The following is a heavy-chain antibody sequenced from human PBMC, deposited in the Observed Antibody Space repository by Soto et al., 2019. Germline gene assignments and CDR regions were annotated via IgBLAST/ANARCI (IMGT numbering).Heavy chain of an antibody. CDR3: AKVLWQRAHYYYYGMDV. CDR2: ISYDGSNK. J-gene: IGHJ6*02. V-gene: IGHV3-30*18. D-gene: IGHD6-25*01. Sequence: GGSLRLSCAASGFTFSSYGMHWVRQAPGKGLEWVAVISYDGSNKYYADSVKGRFTISRDNSKNTLYLQMNSLRAEDTAVYYCAKVLWQRAHYYYYGMDVWGQGTTCTAAS. CDR1: GFTFSSYG.